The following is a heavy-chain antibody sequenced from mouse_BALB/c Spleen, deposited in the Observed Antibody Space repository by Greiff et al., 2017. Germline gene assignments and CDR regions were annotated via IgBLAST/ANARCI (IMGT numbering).Heavy chain of an antibody. CDR1: GYSITSDYA. D-gene: IGHD2-14*01. J-gene: IGHJ4*01. V-gene: IGHV3-2*02. CDR2: ISYSGST. CDR3: AKGRYDEMDY. Sequence: EVHLVESGPGLVKPSQSLSLTCTVTGYSITSDYAWNWIRQFPGNKLEWMGYISYSGSTSYNPSLKSRISITRDTSKNQFFLQLNSVTTEDTATYYCAKGRYDEMDYWGQGTSVTVSS.